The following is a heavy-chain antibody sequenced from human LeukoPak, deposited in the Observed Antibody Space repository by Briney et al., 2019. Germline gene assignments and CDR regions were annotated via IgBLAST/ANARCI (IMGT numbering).Heavy chain of an antibody. CDR3: RRTPVLNFQNYYFTDV. Sequence: GGSLRLSRAASGLTFSSYAVQWVRQAPGKGLEYVSAITRDGGRTYYANSVKGRFTISRDNSKNTLYLQSGSLTADAVAVYCARRTPVLNFQNYYFTDVWGKGTTVTVSS. CDR1: GLTFSSYA. CDR2: ITRDGGRT. J-gene: IGHJ6*03. V-gene: IGHV3-64*01. D-gene: IGHD2-8*01.